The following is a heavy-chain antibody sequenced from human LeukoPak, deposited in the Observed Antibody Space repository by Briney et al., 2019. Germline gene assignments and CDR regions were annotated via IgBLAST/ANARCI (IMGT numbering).Heavy chain of an antibody. V-gene: IGHV1-18*01. D-gene: IGHD3-22*01. J-gene: IGHJ5*02. CDR3: ARMRITMIVVVNPEYWFDP. Sequence: ASVKVSCKASGYTFTSHGISWVRQAPGQGLEWMGWISAYNGNTNYAQKLQGRVTMTTDTSTSTAYMELRSLRSDDTAVYYCARMRITMIVVVNPEYWFDPWGQGTLVTVSS. CDR1: GYTFTSHG. CDR2: ISAYNGNT.